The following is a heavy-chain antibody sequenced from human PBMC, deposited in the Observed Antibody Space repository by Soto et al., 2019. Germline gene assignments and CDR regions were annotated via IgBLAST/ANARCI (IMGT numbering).Heavy chain of an antibody. CDR1: GFTFSSYA. CDR3: ARQGSGSYYFDY. J-gene: IGHJ4*02. D-gene: IGHD2-15*01. Sequence: EVQLVESGGGLVQPGGSLRLSCAASGFTFSSYAMHWVRQAPGKGLEYVSAISSNGGSTYYANSVKGRFTISRDNSKNTLYLQMGSLRAEDMAVYYCARQGSGSYYFDYWGQETLVTVSS. CDR2: ISSNGGST. V-gene: IGHV3-64*01.